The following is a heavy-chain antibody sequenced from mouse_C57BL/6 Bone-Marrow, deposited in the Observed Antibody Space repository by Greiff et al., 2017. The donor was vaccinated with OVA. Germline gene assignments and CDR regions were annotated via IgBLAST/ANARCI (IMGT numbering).Heavy chain of an antibody. V-gene: IGHV5-6*01. CDR3: ARLLLRSYYAMDY. Sequence: EVKLMESGGDLVKPGGSLKLSCAASGFTFSSYGMSWVRQTPDKRLEWVATISSGGSYTYYPDSVKGRFPISRDNAKNTLYLQMSSLKSEDTAMYDCARLLLRSYYAMDYWGQGTSVTVSS. J-gene: IGHJ4*01. CDR1: GFTFSSYG. D-gene: IGHD1-1*01. CDR2: ISSGGSYT.